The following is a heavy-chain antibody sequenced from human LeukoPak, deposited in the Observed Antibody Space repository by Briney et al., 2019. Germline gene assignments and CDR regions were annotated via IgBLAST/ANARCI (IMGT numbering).Heavy chain of an antibody. CDR3: ARVAAGKYFDY. Sequence: SETLSLTCAVSGGSITSSNWWSWVRQPPGKGLEWIGEIYHSGSTNYNPSLKSRVIISVDKSKNQFSLKLSSVTAADTAVYYCARVAAGKYFDYWGQGTLVTVSS. CDR1: GGSITSSNW. V-gene: IGHV4-4*02. D-gene: IGHD1-26*01. J-gene: IGHJ4*02. CDR2: IYHSGST.